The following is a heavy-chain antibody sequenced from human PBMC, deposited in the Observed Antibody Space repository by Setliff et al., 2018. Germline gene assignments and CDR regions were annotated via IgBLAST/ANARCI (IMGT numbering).Heavy chain of an antibody. Sequence: GASVKVSCKASGYTFTSYYMHWVRQAPGQGLGWMGRINPNSGGTNYAQKFQGRVTMTRDTSISTAYMELSRLRSDDTAVYYCARGPFLEWLLYYDYWGQGTLVTVSS. J-gene: IGHJ4*02. CDR2: INPNSGGT. CDR1: GYTFTSYY. V-gene: IGHV1-2*06. CDR3: ARGPFLEWLLYYDY. D-gene: IGHD3-3*01.